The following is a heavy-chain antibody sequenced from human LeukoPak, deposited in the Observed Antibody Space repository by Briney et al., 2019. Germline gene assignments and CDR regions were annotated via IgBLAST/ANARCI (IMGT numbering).Heavy chain of an antibody. CDR1: GGSISSGSYY. Sequence: SETLSLTCTVSGGSISSGSYYWSWIRQPAGKGLEWIGRIYTSGSTNYNPSLKSRVTISVDTSKNQFSLRLSSVTAADTAVYYCAREDTNGVCYTDWGQGTLVTVSS. V-gene: IGHV4-61*02. D-gene: IGHD2-8*01. CDR2: IYTSGST. J-gene: IGHJ4*02. CDR3: AREDTNGVCYTD.